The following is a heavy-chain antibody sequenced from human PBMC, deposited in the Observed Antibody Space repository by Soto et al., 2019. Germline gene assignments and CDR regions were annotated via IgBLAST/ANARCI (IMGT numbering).Heavy chain of an antibody. CDR2: IYYSGST. D-gene: IGHD2-21*01. J-gene: IGHJ3*02. CDR3: ARTLPSVVDFDI. Sequence: SETLSLTCTVSGASISSYYWSWIRQPPGRGLEWIGCIYYSGSTNYNPSLKGRVTISVDTSKNQFSLKLSSVTAADTAVYYCARTLPSVVDFDIWGQGTMVTVSS. CDR1: GASISSYY. V-gene: IGHV4-59*01.